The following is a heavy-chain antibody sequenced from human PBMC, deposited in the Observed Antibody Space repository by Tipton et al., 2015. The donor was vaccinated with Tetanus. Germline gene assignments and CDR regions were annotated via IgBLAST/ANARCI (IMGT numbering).Heavy chain of an antibody. CDR3: ARTSGYLYSSY. CDR2: IYYTGNT. J-gene: IGHJ1*01. D-gene: IGHD3-3*01. CDR1: GGSLRSGGYY. Sequence: TLSLTCTVSGGSLRSGGYYWSWIRQHPGQGLEWIGYIYYTGNTYYNPSLKSRVAMSVDTSKNQLSLKLSPVTSADTAVYYCARTSGYLYSSYWGQGTLVTVSS. V-gene: IGHV4-31*03.